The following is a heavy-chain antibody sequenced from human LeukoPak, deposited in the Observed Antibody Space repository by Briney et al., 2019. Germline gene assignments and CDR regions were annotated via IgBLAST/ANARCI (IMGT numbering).Heavy chain of an antibody. J-gene: IGHJ3*02. D-gene: IGHD3-16*01. Sequence: GGSLRLSCAASGFSFSSSWMLWVRQTPGKGLVWLSRISPDGSSTSYADSVKGRFTVSRDIARNTLSLQMNSLRAEDPAVYYCARLQGITPQPMTEGFDIWGQGTMVTVSS. CDR3: ARLQGITPQPMTEGFDI. CDR1: GFSFSSSW. V-gene: IGHV3-74*01. CDR2: ISPDGSST.